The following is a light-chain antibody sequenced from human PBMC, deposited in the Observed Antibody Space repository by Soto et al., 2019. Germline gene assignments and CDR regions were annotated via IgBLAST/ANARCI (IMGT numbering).Light chain of an antibody. Sequence: QSALTQPASVSGSPGQSITISCTGTSSDVGKYNLVSWYQELPGKAPKLMIYEGSKRPSGVSNRFSGSKSGNTASLTISGLQAEDEADYYCCSYAGSSTWVFGGGTKLTVL. CDR3: CSYAGSSTWV. J-gene: IGLJ3*02. V-gene: IGLV2-23*01. CDR2: EGS. CDR1: SSDVGKYNL.